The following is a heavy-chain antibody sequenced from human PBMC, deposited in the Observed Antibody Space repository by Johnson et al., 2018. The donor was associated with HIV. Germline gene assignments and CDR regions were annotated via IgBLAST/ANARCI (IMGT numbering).Heavy chain of an antibody. CDR2: ISYDGSNK. CDR1: RFSFSNYA. CDR3: ARVRGYSYVLDAFDI. Sequence: QVQLVESGGGLVQPGGSLRLSCAASRFSFSNYAMHWVRQAPGKGLEWVAVISYDGSNKYYADSVKGRFTISRDNSKNTLYLQTNRLRAEDTAVYYCARVRGYSYVLDAFDIWGQGTMVTVSS. D-gene: IGHD5-18*01. J-gene: IGHJ3*02. V-gene: IGHV3-30*04.